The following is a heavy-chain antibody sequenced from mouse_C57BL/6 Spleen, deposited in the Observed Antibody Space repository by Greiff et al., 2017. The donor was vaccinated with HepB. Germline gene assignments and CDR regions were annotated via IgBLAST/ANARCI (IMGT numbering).Heavy chain of an antibody. CDR3: ARSSDGYYDY. Sequence: QVQLQQSGAELLMPGASVKLSCKASGYTFTSYWMHWVKQRPGQGLEWIGEIDPSDSYTNYNQKFKGKSTLTVDKSSSTAYMQLSSLTSEDSAVYYCARSSDGYYDYWGQGTTLTVSS. D-gene: IGHD2-3*01. V-gene: IGHV1-69*01. J-gene: IGHJ2*01. CDR2: IDPSDSYT. CDR1: GYTFTSYW.